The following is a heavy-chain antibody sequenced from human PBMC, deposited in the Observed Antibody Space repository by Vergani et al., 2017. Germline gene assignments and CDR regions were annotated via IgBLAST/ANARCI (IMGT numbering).Heavy chain of an antibody. V-gene: IGHV4-39*07. CDR2: IYYSGLT. CDR3: ARESGNVLRFLEWSGAFDI. D-gene: IGHD3-3*01. CDR1: ADSISSGSYY. J-gene: IGHJ3*02. Sequence: QLQLQQSGPGLVKPSETLFLTCTVSADSISSGSYYWGWIRQPPGKSLEWIGSIYYSGLTYYNPSLKSRVAISVDTSKNQFSLKVTSVTAADTAVYYCARESGNVLRFLEWSGAFDIWGQGTMVTVSS.